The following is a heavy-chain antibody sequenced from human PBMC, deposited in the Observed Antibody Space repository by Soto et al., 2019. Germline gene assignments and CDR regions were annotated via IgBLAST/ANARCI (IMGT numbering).Heavy chain of an antibody. J-gene: IGHJ6*02. CDR1: GFTFNVYS. Sequence: GGSLRLSCAASGFTFNVYSMNWVRQAPGKGLEWVSYIGSGGSIVTYADSVKGRFTISRDDAKNSLFLEMNSLRNDDTAVYYCARDDPATMRFRYYYYAMDVWGQGTTVTVSS. CDR2: IGSGGSIV. V-gene: IGHV3-48*02. CDR3: ARDDPATMRFRYYYYAMDV. D-gene: IGHD3-22*01.